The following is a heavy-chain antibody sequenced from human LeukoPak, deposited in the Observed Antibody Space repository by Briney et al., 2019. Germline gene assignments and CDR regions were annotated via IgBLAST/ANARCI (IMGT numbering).Heavy chain of an antibody. D-gene: IGHD2/OR15-2a*01. J-gene: IGHJ3*02. V-gene: IGHV4-59*01. CDR1: GGSFGNYY. CDR2: IYDSGTT. CDR3: ARDFSAAFDI. Sequence: SETLSLTCTVSGGSFGNYYWSWIRQPPGKGLEWIGYIYDSGTTNYSPSLKSRVTISVDTATNQFSLKLRSVTAADTAVYYCARDFSAAFDIWGQGTMVAVSS.